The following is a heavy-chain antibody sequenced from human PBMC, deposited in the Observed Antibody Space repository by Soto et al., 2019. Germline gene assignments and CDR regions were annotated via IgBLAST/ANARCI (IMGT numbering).Heavy chain of an antibody. CDR3: ARSGYSYGPNPLLY. V-gene: IGHV4-31*03. D-gene: IGHD5-18*01. J-gene: IGHJ4*02. CDR2: IYYSGST. Sequence: SETLSLTCTVSGGSISSGGYYWSWIRQRPGKGLEWIGYIYYSGSTYYNPSLKSRVTISVDTSKNQFSLKLSSVTAADTAVYYCARSGYSYGPNPLLYWGQGTLVTVSS. CDR1: GGSISSGGYY.